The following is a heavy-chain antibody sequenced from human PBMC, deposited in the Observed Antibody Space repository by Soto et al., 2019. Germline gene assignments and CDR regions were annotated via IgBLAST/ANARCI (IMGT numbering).Heavy chain of an antibody. CDR3: AHSRCGGDCLQSYSSHYYYGMDV. D-gene: IGHD2-21*02. Sequence: QITLKESGPSLVKPTQTLTLTCTFSGFSLSTGGVGVGWIRQPPGKALEWRALIYWDDDKRYSPSLRSRLTVTKDTSKNPVVLTMTNMDPVDTATYYCAHSRCGGDCLQSYSSHYYYGMDVWGQGTTVTVSS. J-gene: IGHJ6*02. V-gene: IGHV2-5*02. CDR1: GFSLSTGGVG. CDR2: IYWDDDK.